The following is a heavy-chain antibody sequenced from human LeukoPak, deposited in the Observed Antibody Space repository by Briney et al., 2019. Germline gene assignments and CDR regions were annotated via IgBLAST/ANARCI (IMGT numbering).Heavy chain of an antibody. CDR2: IYSGGST. D-gene: IGHD6-19*01. CDR1: GFTVSSNY. V-gene: IGHV3-53*01. Sequence: GRSLRLSCVASGFTVSSNYMSWVRQAPGKGLEWVSVIYSGGSTYYADSVKGRFTISRDNSKNTLYLQMNSLRAEDTAVYYCASRKDSSGWTYYFDYWGQGTLVTVSS. CDR3: ASRKDSSGWTYYFDY. J-gene: IGHJ4*02.